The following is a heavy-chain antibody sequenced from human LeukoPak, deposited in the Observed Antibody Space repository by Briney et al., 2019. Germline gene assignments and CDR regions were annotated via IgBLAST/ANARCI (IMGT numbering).Heavy chain of an antibody. J-gene: IGHJ1*01. CDR2: IHYSGSS. V-gene: IGHV4-39*07. D-gene: IGHD2-2*01. CDR3: AAYSSSNAREFQY. CDR1: GASISSSSHY. Sequence: SETLSLTCTVSGASISSSSHYWGWIRQPPGKGLEWIGSIHYSGSSYYNPSLKSRVTMSVDTSKIQFSLKLSSVTAADTAVYYCAAYSSSNAREFQYWGQGTLVTVSS.